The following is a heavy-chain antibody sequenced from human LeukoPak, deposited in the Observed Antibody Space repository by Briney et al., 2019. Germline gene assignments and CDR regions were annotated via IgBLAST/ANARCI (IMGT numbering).Heavy chain of an antibody. D-gene: IGHD3-22*01. J-gene: IGHJ4*02. CDR2: ISNSDGST. CDR1: GFTFRKHV. V-gene: IGHV3-23*01. Sequence: GGTLRLSCTTSGFTFRKHVMTWVRQAPGKGLEWVSGISNSDGSTYNADSVKGRFIISRDDSKNTLYLQMNSLRAEDTAVYYCAKSTEITMIVVVIIDPYYFDYWGQGTLVTVSS. CDR3: AKSTEITMIVVVIIDPYYFDY.